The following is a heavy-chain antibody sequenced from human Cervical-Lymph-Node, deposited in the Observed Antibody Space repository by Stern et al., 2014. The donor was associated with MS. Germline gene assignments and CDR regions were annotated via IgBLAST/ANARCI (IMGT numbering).Heavy chain of an antibody. V-gene: IGHV1-3*04. CDR3: ARTGTVVTSGYYYGMDV. Sequence: QDQLVQSGAEVKKPGASVKVSCKTAGYNFTDYGIIWVRQAPGQRLEWMGWINTGNGNRRYSQKIQARVTITRDTSASTAYMELSSLRSEDTAVYYCARTGTVVTSGYYYGMDVWGQGTTVTVSS. D-gene: IGHD4-23*01. CDR2: INTGNGNR. CDR1: GYNFTDYG. J-gene: IGHJ6*02.